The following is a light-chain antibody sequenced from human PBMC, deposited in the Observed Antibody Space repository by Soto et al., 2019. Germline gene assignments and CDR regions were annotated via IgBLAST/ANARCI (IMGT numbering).Light chain of an antibody. Sequence: DILMTQSPSILSASVGDTVTRTCRPSQSISKWVAWYQQRAGKAPTALIFDASNSEKGVPSRFSGSGSGTEFTLIISGLQPEDFATYYCHQYDSYPYTFGQGTRLEIK. CDR1: QSISKW. V-gene: IGKV1-5*01. CDR2: DAS. J-gene: IGKJ5*01. CDR3: HQYDSYPYT.